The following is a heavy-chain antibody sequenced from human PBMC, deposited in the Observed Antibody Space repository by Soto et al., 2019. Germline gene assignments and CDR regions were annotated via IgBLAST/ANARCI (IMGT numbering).Heavy chain of an antibody. V-gene: IGHV3-48*03. CDR2: ISGSNNNI. D-gene: IGHD2-21*02. CDR1: GFTLRNYE. CDR3: ASERLCGADCYFFDN. Sequence: GGSLRLSCAASGFTLRNYEMNWVCQAPGKGLEWISKISGSNNNIYYADSVRGRFTISRDNAKNSLYLQMNSLRAEDTAIYYCASERLCGADCYFFDNWGQGTQATVSS. J-gene: IGHJ4*02.